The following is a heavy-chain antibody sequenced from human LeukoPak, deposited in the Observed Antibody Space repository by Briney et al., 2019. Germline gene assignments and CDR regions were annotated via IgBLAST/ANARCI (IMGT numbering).Heavy chain of an antibody. CDR1: EYTFTGYY. CDR2: INPNSGGT. V-gene: IGHV1-2*06. CDR3: ARDMGNSGYDMSDFDY. J-gene: IGHJ4*02. Sequence: ASVKVSCKASEYTFTGYYIHWVQQAPGQGLEWMGRINPNSGGTNYAQKFQGRVTMTRDTPISTAYMEVSRLRSDDTAMYYCARDMGNSGYDMSDFDYWGQGTLVTVSS. D-gene: IGHD5-12*01.